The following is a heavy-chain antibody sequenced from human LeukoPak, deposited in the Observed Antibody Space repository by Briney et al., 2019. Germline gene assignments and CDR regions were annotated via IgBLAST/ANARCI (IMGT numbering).Heavy chain of an antibody. V-gene: IGHV3-7*03. CDR2: IKQDGSEK. CDR3: ARDDYYDSSAYGY. Sequence: RGSLRLSCAASGFTFSSYWMSWVRQAPGKGLEWVANIKQDGSEKYYVDSVKGRFMISRDNAKNSLYLQMSSLGAEDTAVYYCARDDYYDSSAYGYWGRGTLVTVSS. D-gene: IGHD3-22*01. CDR1: GFTFSSYW. J-gene: IGHJ4*02.